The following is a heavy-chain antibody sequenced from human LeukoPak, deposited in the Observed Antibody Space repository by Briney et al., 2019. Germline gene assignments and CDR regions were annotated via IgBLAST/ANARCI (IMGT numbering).Heavy chain of an antibody. V-gene: IGHV3-33*01. CDR1: GFTFSSYG. CDR3: ARDGLGTYYYGSGSYTGWFDP. Sequence: GRSLRLSCAASGFTFSSYGMQSVRQAPDKGLEWEPVLWYDGSNKYYADSGKGRFTIARDNSKNTMYLQMNSLRAEDTAVYYCARDGLGTYYYGSGSYTGWFDPWGQGTLVTVS. D-gene: IGHD3-10*01. J-gene: IGHJ5*02. CDR2: LWYDGSNK.